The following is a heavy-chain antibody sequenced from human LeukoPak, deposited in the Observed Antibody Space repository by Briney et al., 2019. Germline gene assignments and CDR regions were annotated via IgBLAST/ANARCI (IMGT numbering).Heavy chain of an antibody. CDR2: MSGSGGST. CDR1: GFTFSSYA. D-gene: IGHD5-18*01. CDR3: VKSAISYGANWFDP. J-gene: IGHJ5*02. V-gene: IGHV3-23*01. Sequence: GASLRLSCAASGFTFSSYAMSWVRQAPGKGLEWVSVMSGSGGSTYYADSVKGRFTISRDNSKNTLYLQMCSLRTEDTAVYRCVKSAISYGANWFDPWGQGTLVTVSS.